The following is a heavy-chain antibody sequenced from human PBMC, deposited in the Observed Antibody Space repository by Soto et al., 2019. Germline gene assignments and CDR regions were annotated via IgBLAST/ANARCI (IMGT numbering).Heavy chain of an antibody. CDR2: ISGSGGST. CDR1: GFTFSSYA. V-gene: IGHV3-23*01. Sequence: PGGSLRLSCAASGFTFSSYAMSWVRQAPGKGLEWISAISGSGGSTYYADSVKGRFTISRDNSKNTLYLQMNSLRAEDTAVYYCAKGPTSGRDPSPIYSRAQRNLVPVSS. J-gene: IGHJ5*01. CDR3: AKGPTSGRDPSPIYS. D-gene: IGHD3-3*02.